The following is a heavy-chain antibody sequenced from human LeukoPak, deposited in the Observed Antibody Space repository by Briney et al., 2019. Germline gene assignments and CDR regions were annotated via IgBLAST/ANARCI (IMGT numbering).Heavy chain of an antibody. CDR2: ISYDGSNK. D-gene: IGHD1-26*01. CDR1: GFTFSSYG. CDR3: AKGSGSFYYGMDV. V-gene: IGHV3-30*18. Sequence: GRSLRLSCAASGFTFSSYGMHWVRQAPGKGLEWVAVISYDGSNKYYADSVKGRFTISRDNSKNTLYPQMNSLRAEDTAVYYCAKGSGSFYYGMDVWGQGTTVTVSS. J-gene: IGHJ6*02.